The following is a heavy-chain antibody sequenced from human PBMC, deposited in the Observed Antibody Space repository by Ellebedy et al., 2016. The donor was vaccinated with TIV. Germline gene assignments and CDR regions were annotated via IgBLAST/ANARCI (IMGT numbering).Heavy chain of an antibody. CDR2: ISRNGDST. V-gene: IGHV3-23*01. CDR3: AGYYYGSGVCH. D-gene: IGHD3-10*01. Sequence: GGSLRLXXAASGFTYSNYDMSWVRQAPGKGLEWVSGISRNGDSTYYADSVKGRFTISRDNSKNTVYLQMNSLRAEDTAIYYCAGYYYGSGVCHWGQGTLVTVSS. CDR1: GFTYSNYD. J-gene: IGHJ4*02.